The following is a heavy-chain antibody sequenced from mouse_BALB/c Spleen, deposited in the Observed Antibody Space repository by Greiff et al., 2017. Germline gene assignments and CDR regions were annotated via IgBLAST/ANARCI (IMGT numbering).Heavy chain of an antibody. D-gene: IGHD2-3*01. Sequence: EVQRVESGGDLVKPGGSLKLSCAASGFTFSSYGMSWVRQTPDKRLEWVATISSGGSYTYYPDSVKGRFTISRDNAKNTLYLQMSGLKSEDTAMYYCARGGYDGYYYFDYWGQGTTLTVSS. V-gene: IGHV5-6*01. J-gene: IGHJ2*01. CDR1: GFTFSSYG. CDR2: ISSGGSYT. CDR3: ARGGYDGYYYFDY.